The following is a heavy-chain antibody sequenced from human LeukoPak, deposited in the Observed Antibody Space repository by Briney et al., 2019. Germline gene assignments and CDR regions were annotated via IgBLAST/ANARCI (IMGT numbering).Heavy chain of an antibody. D-gene: IGHD6-13*01. V-gene: IGHV4-59*01. CDR1: GGSISGYY. J-gene: IGHJ5*02. CDR3: ARVIAAAGTEWFDP. CDR2: IYYSGST. Sequence: SETLSLTCTLSGGSISGYYWSWIRQPPGKGLEWIGYIYYSGSTNYNPSLKSRVTISVDTSKNQFSLKLSSVTAADTAVYYCARVIAAAGTEWFDPWGQGTLVTVSS.